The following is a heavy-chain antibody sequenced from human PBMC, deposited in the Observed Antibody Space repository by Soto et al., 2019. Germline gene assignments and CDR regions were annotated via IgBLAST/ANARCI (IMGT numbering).Heavy chain of an antibody. D-gene: IGHD3-3*01. CDR1: GGSISPFY. Sequence: SETLSLTCTVSGGSISPFYWNWIRQPPGRGLEWIGYVFYSGSTNYDPSLKSRVTISVDTSKNQFSLKLNSVTAADTAVYYCARQKSWSGGWYGFDYWGQGTLVTVSS. CDR3: ARQKSWSGGWYGFDY. J-gene: IGHJ4*02. CDR2: VFYSGST. V-gene: IGHV4-59*08.